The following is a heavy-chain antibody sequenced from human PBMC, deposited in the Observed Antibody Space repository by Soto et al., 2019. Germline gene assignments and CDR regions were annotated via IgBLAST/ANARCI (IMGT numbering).Heavy chain of an antibody. Sequence: SESLALTCAVPRSSISSSNWWRWVRQPPGKGLEWIGEIYHSGSTNYNTSLKSRVTISVDKSKNQFSLKLSSVTAADTAVYYCARSGGSTGDYSLDYWGQGTLVTVS. CDR1: RSSISSSNW. CDR3: ARSGGSTGDYSLDY. D-gene: IGHD4-17*01. V-gene: IGHV4-4*02. CDR2: IYHSGST. J-gene: IGHJ4*02.